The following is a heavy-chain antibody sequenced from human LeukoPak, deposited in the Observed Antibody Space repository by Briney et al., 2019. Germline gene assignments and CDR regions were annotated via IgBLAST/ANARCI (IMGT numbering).Heavy chain of an antibody. V-gene: IGHV4-59*01. Sequence: SETLSLTCTVSGGSISNYFWSWIRQPPGKGLECIGFFYYSDITYYNPPLKSRVTISLDTSKNQFSLKLSSVTAADTAVYYCARFPGGAEYRHYYYMDVWGKGTTVTVSS. D-gene: IGHD1-14*01. CDR2: FYYSDIT. CDR3: ARFPGGAEYRHYYYMDV. J-gene: IGHJ6*03. CDR1: GGSISNYF.